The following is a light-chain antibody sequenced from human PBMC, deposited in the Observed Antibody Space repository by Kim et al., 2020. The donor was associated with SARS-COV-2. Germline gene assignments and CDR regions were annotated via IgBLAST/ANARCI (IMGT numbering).Light chain of an antibody. CDR1: QSVSSTN. CDR3: QQSGSSPLT. CDR2: DAS. J-gene: IGKJ4*01. Sequence: EIVLTQSPGTLSLSPGERATLPCRASQSVSSTNLAWYQQKPGQAPRLLIYDASNRAAGIPDRFSGGGSGTDFTLTISSLEPEDFAVYYCQQSGSSPLTFGGGTKVEIK. V-gene: IGKV3-20*01.